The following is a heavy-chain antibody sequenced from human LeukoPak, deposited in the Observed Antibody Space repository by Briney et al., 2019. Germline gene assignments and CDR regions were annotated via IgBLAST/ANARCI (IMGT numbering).Heavy chain of an antibody. Sequence: GGSLRLSCAASGFTVSSNYMSWVRQAPGKGLEWVSVIYSGGSTYYADSVKGRFIISRDNSKNTLYLQMNRPRADDTAVYYCAREMTVAGYYGMDVWGQGTTVIVSS. J-gene: IGHJ6*02. CDR3: AREMTVAGYYGMDV. V-gene: IGHV3-66*01. D-gene: IGHD6-19*01. CDR1: GFTVSSNY. CDR2: IYSGGST.